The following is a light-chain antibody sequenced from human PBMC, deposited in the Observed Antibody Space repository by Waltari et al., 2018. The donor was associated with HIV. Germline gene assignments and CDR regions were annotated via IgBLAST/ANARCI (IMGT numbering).Light chain of an antibody. CDR1: KLGDKY. CDR3: QAWDSSTGV. V-gene: IGLV3-1*01. CDR2: QDS. J-gene: IGLJ1*01. Sequence: SYELTQPPSVSVSPGQTASITCSGDKLGDKYACWYQQKPGQSPVLVIYQDSKRSSRIPERFSGSNSGNTATLTISGTQAMDEADYYCQAWDSSTGVFGTGTKVTVL.